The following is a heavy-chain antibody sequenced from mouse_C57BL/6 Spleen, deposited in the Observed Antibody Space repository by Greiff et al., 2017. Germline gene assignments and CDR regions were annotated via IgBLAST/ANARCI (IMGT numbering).Heavy chain of an antibody. V-gene: IGHV1-53*01. J-gene: IGHJ4*01. D-gene: IGHD1-1*01. CDR1: GFTFTSYW. CDR2: ISPRNGGT. CDR3: ERYGNYYAMDY. Sequence: QVQLQQPGTELVKPGASVKLSCKASGFTFTSYWMHWVKQRPGQGLEWIGNISPRNGGTNYTEKFKSKATLTVDNSSSTAYLQLSSLTSEDSADYYCERYGNYYAMDYWGQGTSVTVSA.